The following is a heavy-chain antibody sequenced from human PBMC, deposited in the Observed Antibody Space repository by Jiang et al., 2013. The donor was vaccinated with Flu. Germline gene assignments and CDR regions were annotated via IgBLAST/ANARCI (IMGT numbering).Heavy chain of an antibody. Sequence: PGLVKPSETLSLTCTVSGGSISSSSYYWGWIRQPPGKGLEWIGSIYYSGSTYYNPSLKSRVTISVDTSKNQFSLKLSSVTAADTAVYYCARHSTSDGSSWLLYYYYGMDVWGQGTTVTVSS. CDR1: GGSISSSSYY. D-gene: IGHD6-13*01. CDR2: IYYSGST. CDR3: ARHSTSDGSSWLLYYYYGMDV. V-gene: IGHV4-39*01. J-gene: IGHJ6*02.